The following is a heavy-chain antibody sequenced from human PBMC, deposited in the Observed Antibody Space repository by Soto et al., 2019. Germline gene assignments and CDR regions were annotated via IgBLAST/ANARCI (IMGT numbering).Heavy chain of an antibody. CDR2: INPNSGGT. D-gene: IGHD6-6*01. CDR1: GYTFTGYY. J-gene: IGHJ6*02. CDR3: SRCHIAARPYYYYYGLDV. V-gene: IGHV1-2*04. Sequence: ASVKVSCKASGYTFTGYYMHWVRQAPGQGLEWMGWINPNSGGTNYAQKFQGWVTMTRDTSISTAYMELSRLRSDDTAVYYCSRCHIAARPYYYYYGLDVWGQRTTVTVS.